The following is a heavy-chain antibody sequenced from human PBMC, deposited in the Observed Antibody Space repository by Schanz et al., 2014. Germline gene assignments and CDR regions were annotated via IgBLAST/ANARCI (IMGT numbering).Heavy chain of an antibody. Sequence: EVQLVESGGGLVQPGGSLRLSCAASGFTFSNYWIHWVRQAPGKGLVWVSRIDADGNSTSYAASVKARFTISRDNAKNTLYLQLTSLRAEDPAVYSCARVPRRVTTRGGGSRYYFDYWGQGTLVTVSS. D-gene: IGHD4-17*01. CDR2: IDADGNST. J-gene: IGHJ4*02. V-gene: IGHV3-74*01. CDR1: GFTFSNYW. CDR3: ARVPRRVTTRGGGSRYYFDY.